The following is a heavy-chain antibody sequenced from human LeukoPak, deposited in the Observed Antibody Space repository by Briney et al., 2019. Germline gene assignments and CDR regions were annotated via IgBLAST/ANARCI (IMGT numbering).Heavy chain of an antibody. J-gene: IGHJ3*02. CDR2: IYLGDSDT. V-gene: IGHV5-51*01. D-gene: IGHD7-27*01. CDR1: GYSFTNYW. CDR3: ARTPPGPQDAFDI. Sequence: GESLKISCQGSGYSFTNYWVGWVRQMPGKGLEWMGIIYLGDSDTSYSPTFQGQVTISADKSISTAYLQWSSLKASDTAMYYCARTPPGPQDAFDIWGQGTMVTVSS.